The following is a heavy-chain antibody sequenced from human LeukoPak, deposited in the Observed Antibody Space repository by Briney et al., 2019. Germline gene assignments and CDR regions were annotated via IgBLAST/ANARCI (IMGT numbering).Heavy chain of an antibody. CDR2: ISWSSGSI. J-gene: IGHJ6*03. V-gene: IGHV3-9*01. D-gene: IGHD2-2*01. Sequence: PGGSLRLSCAASGFTFDDYAMHWVRQAPGKGLEWVSGISWSSGSIGYADSVKGRFTISRDNAKNSLYLQMNSLRAEDTAVYYCARRIGYCSSTSCYADYYYYMDVWGKGTTVTVSS. CDR1: GFTFDDYA. CDR3: ARRIGYCSSTSCYADYYYYMDV.